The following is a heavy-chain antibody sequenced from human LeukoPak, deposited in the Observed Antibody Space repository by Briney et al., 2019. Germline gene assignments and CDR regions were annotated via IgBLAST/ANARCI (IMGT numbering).Heavy chain of an antibody. D-gene: IGHD6-19*01. CDR2: IKQDGSEK. V-gene: IGHV3-7*01. J-gene: IGHJ4*02. Sequence: GGSLRLSCAASGFTFSSSWMSWVRQAPGKGLEWVANIKQDGSEKYYVDSVKGRFTISRDNAKNSLYLQMNSLRAEDTAVYYCASRYSSGWYPETFDCWGQGTLVTVSS. CDR1: GFTFSSSW. CDR3: ASRYSSGWYPETFDC.